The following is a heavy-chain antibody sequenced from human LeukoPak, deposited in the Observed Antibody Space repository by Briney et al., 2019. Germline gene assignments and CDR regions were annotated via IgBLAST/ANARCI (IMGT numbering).Heavy chain of an antibody. D-gene: IGHD1-26*01. CDR2: IYYSGST. CDR1: GGSISSSSYY. V-gene: IGHV4-39*07. J-gene: IGHJ4*02. CDR3: AGSGSYWGGYFDY. Sequence: PSETLSLNCTVSGGSISSSSYYWGWIRQPPGKGLEWIGSIYYSGSTYYNPSLKSRVTISVDTSKNQFSLKLSSVTAADTAVYYCAGSGSYWGGYFDYWGQGTLVTVSS.